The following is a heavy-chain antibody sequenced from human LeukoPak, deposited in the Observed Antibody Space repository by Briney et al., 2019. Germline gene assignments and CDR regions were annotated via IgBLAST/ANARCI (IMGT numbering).Heavy chain of an antibody. J-gene: IGHJ2*01. CDR2: IYSGGST. V-gene: IGHV3-53*01. CDR1: GFTVSSNY. CDR3: ARRMHGDLVYFDL. D-gene: IGHD4-17*01. Sequence: GSLRLSCAASGFTVSSNYMSWVRQAPGKGLEWVSVIYSGGSTYYADSVKGRFTISRDNSKNTLYLQMNSLRAEDTAVYYCARRMHGDLVYFDLWGRGTLVTVSS.